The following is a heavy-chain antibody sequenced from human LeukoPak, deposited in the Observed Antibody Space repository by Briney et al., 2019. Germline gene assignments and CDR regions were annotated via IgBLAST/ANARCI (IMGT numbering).Heavy chain of an antibody. Sequence: PGGSLRLSCSASGFTFSRFWMSWVRQAPGKGLEYVALIKQGGSEIFHMDSVKGRFTISRDDATNSLYLQMNSLRVEDTALYYCARDRESESDSEGDYWGQGNLVTVSS. CDR3: ARDRESESDSEGDY. CDR2: IKQGGSEI. D-gene: IGHD4-11*01. CDR1: GFTFSRFW. V-gene: IGHV3-7*01. J-gene: IGHJ4*02.